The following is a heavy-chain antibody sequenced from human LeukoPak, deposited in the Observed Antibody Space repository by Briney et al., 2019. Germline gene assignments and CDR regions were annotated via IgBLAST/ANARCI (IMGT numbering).Heavy chain of an antibody. D-gene: IGHD6-13*01. V-gene: IGHV1-69*04. CDR1: GGTFSSYA. J-gene: IGHJ5*02. CDR3: ARDPTAGKGWFDP. Sequence: ASVKVSCKASGGTFSSYAISWVRQAPGQGLEWMGRIIPILGIANYAQKFQGRVTITADKSTSTAYMELSSLRSEDTAVYYCARDPTAGKGWFDPWGQGTLVTVSS. CDR2: IIPILGIA.